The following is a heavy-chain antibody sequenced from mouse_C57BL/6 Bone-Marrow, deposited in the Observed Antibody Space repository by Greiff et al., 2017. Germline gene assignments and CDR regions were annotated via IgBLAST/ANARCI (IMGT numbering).Heavy chain of an antibody. D-gene: IGHD2-5*01. CDR1: GYTFTSYW. CDR2: IDPSDSYT. J-gene: IGHJ2*01. CDR3: ARSCSNAYFDC. V-gene: IGHV1-69*01. Sequence: QVQLQQPGAELVMPGASVKLSCKASGYTFTSYWMHWVKQRPGQGLEWIGEIDPSDSYTNYNQKFKGKSTLTVDKSSSTAYMQLSSLTSEDSAVYYCARSCSNAYFDCWGQGTTLTVSS.